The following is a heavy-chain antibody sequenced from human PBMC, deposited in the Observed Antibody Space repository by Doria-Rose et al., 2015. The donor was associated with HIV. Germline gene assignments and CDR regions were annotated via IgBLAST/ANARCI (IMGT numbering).Heavy chain of an antibody. J-gene: IGHJ4*02. CDR1: GVSLSSPGMG. D-gene: IGHD6-13*01. CDR2: IFSDDAR. CDR3: ARIKSSRWYHKCSFDF. V-gene: IGHV2-26*01. Sequence: SGPVLVKPTETLTLTCTVSGVSLSSPGMGVSWIRQPPGKALEWLANIFSDDARSYKTSLKSRLTSSRRTSKSQVVLTMTDMDPVDTATYYCARIKSSRWYHKCSFDFWGQGPLGIVSA.